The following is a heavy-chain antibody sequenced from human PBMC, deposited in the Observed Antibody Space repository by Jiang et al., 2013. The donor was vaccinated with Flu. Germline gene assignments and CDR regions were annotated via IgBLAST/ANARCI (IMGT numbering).Heavy chain of an antibody. CDR2: IYPGDSDT. V-gene: IGHV5-51*01. CDR1: GYSFTSYW. J-gene: IGHJ3*02. Sequence: VQLVESGAEVKKPGESLKISCKGSGYSFTSYWIGWVRQMPGKGLEWMGIIYPGDSDTRYSPSFQGQVTISADKSISTAYLQWSSLKASDTAMYYCARPRIQLWLWGAFDIWGQGTMVTVSS. CDR3: ARPRIQLWLWGAFDI. D-gene: IGHD5-18*01.